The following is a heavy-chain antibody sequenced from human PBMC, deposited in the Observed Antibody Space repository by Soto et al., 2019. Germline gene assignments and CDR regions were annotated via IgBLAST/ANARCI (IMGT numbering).Heavy chain of an antibody. CDR3: ARVEAVAGLYNYHGLDV. CDR1: GGTFSNYA. Sequence: QVQLVQSGAEVKKPGSSVKVSCKVSGGTFSNYAIDWVRLAPGHGLEWMGGIVPIFGTTYYTQKFQGRATIIADDSTTPAYLEMSSLRSEDTATYYCARVEAVAGLYNYHGLDVWGQGTAVTVSS. CDR2: IVPIFGTT. D-gene: IGHD6-19*01. V-gene: IGHV1-69*12. J-gene: IGHJ6*02.